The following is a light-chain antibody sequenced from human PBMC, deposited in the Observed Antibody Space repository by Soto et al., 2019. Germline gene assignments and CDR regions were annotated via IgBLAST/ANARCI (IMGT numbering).Light chain of an antibody. Sequence: EIVMTQSPATLSVSPGERATLSCRASQSVFTNFAWYQHKAGQAPRLLIYGVSTRATGVPVRFSGSGSGTEFTLTISSLQSEDCAVYYCQQYNTWPLTFGGGTKVEIK. CDR2: GVS. CDR1: QSVFTN. V-gene: IGKV3-15*01. CDR3: QQYNTWPLT. J-gene: IGKJ4*01.